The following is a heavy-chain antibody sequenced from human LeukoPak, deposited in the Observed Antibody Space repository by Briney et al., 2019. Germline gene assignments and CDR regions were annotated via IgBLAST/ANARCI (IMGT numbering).Heavy chain of an antibody. CDR2: ISAYSGHT. Sequence: ASVKVSCKASGYTFTNYGISWVRQAPGQGLEWMGWISAYSGHTKYVQKLQGRVTITADKSTSTAYMELSRLRSDDTAVYYCARVLYSSGPDAFDIWGQGTMVTVSS. D-gene: IGHD6-19*01. CDR3: ARVLYSSGPDAFDI. V-gene: IGHV1-18*01. J-gene: IGHJ3*02. CDR1: GYTFTNYG.